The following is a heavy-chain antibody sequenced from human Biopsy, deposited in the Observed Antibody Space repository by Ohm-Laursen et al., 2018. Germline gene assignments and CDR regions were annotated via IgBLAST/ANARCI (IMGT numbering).Heavy chain of an antibody. Sequence: SLRLSCTAAGFGMYAMHWVRQPPGKGLEWLAVIAYDGSNKYYAESVKGRFTISRDRSRDTVHLQMNSLRYEDTALYYCAKDGGQWLGGAFDIWGHGTMVSVSS. CDR1: GFGMYA. CDR3: AKDGGQWLGGAFDI. V-gene: IGHV3-30*18. CDR2: IAYDGSNK. J-gene: IGHJ3*02. D-gene: IGHD6-19*01.